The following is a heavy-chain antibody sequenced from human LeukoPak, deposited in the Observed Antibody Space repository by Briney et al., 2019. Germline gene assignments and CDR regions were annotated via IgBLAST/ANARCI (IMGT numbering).Heavy chain of an antibody. D-gene: IGHD3-9*01. Sequence: SVKVSCKASGGTFSSYGFSWVRQAPGQGLEWMGGIIPIFDSAHYAQKFQGRVTITADEFTSTAYMELSSLRSEDTAVYYCARARRFLTGSPSDYWGQGTLVTVSS. CDR1: GGTFSSYG. V-gene: IGHV1-69*13. CDR3: ARARRFLTGSPSDY. J-gene: IGHJ4*02. CDR2: IIPIFDSA.